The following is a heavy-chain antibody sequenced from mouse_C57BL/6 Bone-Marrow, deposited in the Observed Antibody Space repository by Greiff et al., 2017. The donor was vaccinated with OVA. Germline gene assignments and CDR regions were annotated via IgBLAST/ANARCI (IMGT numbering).Heavy chain of an antibody. V-gene: IGHV14-3*01. CDR3: GPNCYGSLYYFDC. D-gene: IGHD1-1*01. CDR2: IDPANGNT. J-gene: IGHJ2*01. CDR1: GFNIKNTY. Sequence: VQLQQSVAELVRPGASVKLSCTASGFNIKNTYMPWVKQRPEQGLEWIGRIDPANGNTKYAPKFQGKATITADTSSNTAYLQLSSLTSEDSAVYYCGPNCYGSLYYFDCWGKGPTLTVSS.